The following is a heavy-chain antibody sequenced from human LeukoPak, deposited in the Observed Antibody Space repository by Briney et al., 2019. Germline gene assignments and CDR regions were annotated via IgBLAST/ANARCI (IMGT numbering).Heavy chain of an antibody. J-gene: IGHJ6*03. CDR3: ARAPLVAKGMDV. CDR1: GGTFSSYA. CDR2: IIPIFGTA. V-gene: IGHV1-69*05. D-gene: IGHD2-8*02. Sequence: SVKVSCKASGGTFSSYAISWVRQAPGQGLEWMGGIIPIFGTANYAQKFQGRVTITTDESTSTAYMELSSLRFEDTAVYYCARAPLVAKGMDVWGKGTTVTVSS.